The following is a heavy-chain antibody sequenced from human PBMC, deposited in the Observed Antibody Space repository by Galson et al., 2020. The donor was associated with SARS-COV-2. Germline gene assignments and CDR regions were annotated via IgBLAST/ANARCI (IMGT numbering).Heavy chain of an antibody. V-gene: IGHV4-61*02. J-gene: IGHJ4*02. CDR2: IYTSGST. CDR1: GGSISSGSYY. Sequence: SETLSLTCTVSGGSISSGSYYWSWIRQPAGKGLEWIGRIYTSGSTNYNPSLKSRVTISVDTSKNQFSLKLSSVTAADTAVYYCAREITPIVVVTANYFDYWGQGTLVTVSS. CDR3: AREITPIVVVTANYFDY. D-gene: IGHD2-21*02.